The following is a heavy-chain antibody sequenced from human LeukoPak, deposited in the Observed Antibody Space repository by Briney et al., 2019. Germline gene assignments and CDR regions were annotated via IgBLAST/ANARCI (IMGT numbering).Heavy chain of an antibody. D-gene: IGHD2-15*01. CDR3: ARRGTAYCRGGNSYSDKYFDY. V-gene: IGHV4-34*01. CDR2: INYSGNT. Sequence: PSETLSLTCAVYGGSLSGYYWTWIRQTPGKGLEWIGEINYSGNTNYNRSLKSRVTISADTSKNQFSLRLSSVTAADTAVYYCARRGTAYCRGGNSYSDKYFDYWGQGTQVTVSS. J-gene: IGHJ4*02. CDR1: GGSLSGYY.